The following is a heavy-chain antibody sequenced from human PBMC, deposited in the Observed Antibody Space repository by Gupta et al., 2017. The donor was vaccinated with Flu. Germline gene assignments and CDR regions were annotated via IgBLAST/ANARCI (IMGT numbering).Heavy chain of an antibody. CDR1: GYTFTSYY. D-gene: IGHD4-23*01. J-gene: IGHJ6*02. CDR3: AREGKVYGMDV. V-gene: IGHV1-46*01. Sequence: QVQLVQSGAEVKKPGAAVKVSCKASGYTFTSYYMHWVRQAPGQGLEWMGIINPSGGSTSYAQKLQGRVTMTRDTSTSTVYMELSSLRSEDTAVYYCAREGKVYGMDVWGQGTTVTVYS. CDR2: INPSGGST.